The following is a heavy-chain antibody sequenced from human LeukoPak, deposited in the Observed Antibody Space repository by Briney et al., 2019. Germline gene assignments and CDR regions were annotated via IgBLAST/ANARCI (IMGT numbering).Heavy chain of an antibody. Sequence: GGSLRLSCAAAGFTFSSYAMTWVRQAPGKGLEWVSAINGGAYSTSYADSVKGRFTISRDNSKNTLYLQMNSLRAEDTAIYYCARNTSGFKLGDAFDIWGQGTMVTVSS. J-gene: IGHJ3*02. CDR3: ARNTSGFKLGDAFDI. CDR2: INGGAYST. D-gene: IGHD3-22*01. CDR1: GFTFSSYA. V-gene: IGHV3-23*01.